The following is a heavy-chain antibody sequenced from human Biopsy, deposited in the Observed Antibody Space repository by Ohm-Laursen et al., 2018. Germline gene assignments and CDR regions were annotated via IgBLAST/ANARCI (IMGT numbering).Heavy chain of an antibody. Sequence: ASVKASCKASGITFATYHIHWVRQAPGQGLGWMGVISPSGATPSFSQKFQGRITMTRDTSTGTVYMDLNSLGSEDTAVYYCARAGVGSDGTDSYYYGMDVWGPGTTVTVSS. CDR1: GITFATYH. D-gene: IGHD5-24*01. CDR3: ARAGVGSDGTDSYYYGMDV. J-gene: IGHJ6*02. V-gene: IGHV1-46*01. CDR2: ISPSGATP.